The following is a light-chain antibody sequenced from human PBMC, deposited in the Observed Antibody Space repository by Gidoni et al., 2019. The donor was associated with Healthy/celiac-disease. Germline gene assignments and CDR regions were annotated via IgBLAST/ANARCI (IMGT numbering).Light chain of an antibody. CDR3: QQYNNLPPWT. CDR2: GAS. V-gene: IGKV3-15*01. J-gene: IGKJ1*01. Sequence: EIVMTQSPATLSVSPGERATLSCRASQSVSSNLAWYQQKPGQAPRLLIYGASTRATGIPARFSGSGSGTEFTLTISSLQSEDFAVYYCQQYNNLPPWTFXXXTKVEIK. CDR1: QSVSSN.